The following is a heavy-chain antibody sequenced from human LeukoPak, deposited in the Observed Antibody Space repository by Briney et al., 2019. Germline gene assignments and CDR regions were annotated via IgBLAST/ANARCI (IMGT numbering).Heavy chain of an antibody. Sequence: SGGSLRLSCAASGFTFDDYTMHWVRQAPGKGLEWIGYIYYSGSTNYNPSLKSRVTISVDTSKNQFSLKLSSVTAADTAVYYCARILTWIHLPDVWGQGTTVTVSS. V-gene: IGHV4-59*08. J-gene: IGHJ6*02. CDR3: ARILTWIHLPDV. D-gene: IGHD5-18*01. CDR1: GFTFDDYT. CDR2: IYYSGST.